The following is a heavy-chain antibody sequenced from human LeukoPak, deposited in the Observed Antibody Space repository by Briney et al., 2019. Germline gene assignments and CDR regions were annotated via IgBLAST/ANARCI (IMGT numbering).Heavy chain of an antibody. D-gene: IGHD6-19*01. CDR2: IYTSGST. CDR3: AVIAVAGRGYFDY. CDR1: GVSISSGSYY. J-gene: IGHJ4*02. Sequence: SETLSLTCTVSGVSISSGSYYWSWIRQPAGKGLEWIGRIYTSGSTNYNPSLKSRVTISVDTSKNQFSLKLSSVTAADTAVYYCAVIAVAGRGYFDYWGQGILVTVSS. V-gene: IGHV4-61*02.